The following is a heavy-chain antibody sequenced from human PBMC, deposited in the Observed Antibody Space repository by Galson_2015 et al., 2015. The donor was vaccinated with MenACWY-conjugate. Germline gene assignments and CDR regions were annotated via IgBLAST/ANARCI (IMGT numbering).Heavy chain of an antibody. J-gene: IGHJ4*02. CDR1: GYTFTSYG. CDR3: ARGQWIGELLTYYFDY. V-gene: IGHV1-18*01. Sequence: SVKVSCKASGYTFTSYGISWVRQAPGQGLEWMGWISAYNGNTKYEQKFQGRVTMTTDTSTSTAYMELRSLRSDDTALYYCARGQWIGELLTYYFDYWGQGTLVTVSS. CDR2: ISAYNGNT. D-gene: IGHD3-10*01.